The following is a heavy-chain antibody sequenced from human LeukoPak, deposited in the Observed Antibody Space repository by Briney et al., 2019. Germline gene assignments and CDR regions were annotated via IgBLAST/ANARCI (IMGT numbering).Heavy chain of an antibody. Sequence: PGGSLRLSCAASGFTFSSYWMSWVRQAPGKGLEWVANIKQDGSEKYYVDSVKGRFTISRDNAKNSLYLQMNSLRAEDTAVYYFARDIFYDSSGFWGQGTLVTVSS. V-gene: IGHV3-7*05. CDR1: GFTFSSYW. CDR3: ARDIFYDSSGF. CDR2: IKQDGSEK. J-gene: IGHJ4*02. D-gene: IGHD3-22*01.